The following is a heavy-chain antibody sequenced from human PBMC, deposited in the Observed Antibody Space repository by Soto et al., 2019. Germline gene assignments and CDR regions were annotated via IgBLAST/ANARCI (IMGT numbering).Heavy chain of an antibody. Sequence: ASETLSLTCAVYGGSFSGYYWSWIRQPPGKGLEWIGEINHSGSTNCNPSLKSRVTISVDTSKNQFSLKLSSVTAADTAVYYCARGAWFGELSWFDPWGQGTLVTVSS. CDR2: INHSGST. D-gene: IGHD3-10*01. CDR3: ARGAWFGELSWFDP. CDR1: GGSFSGYY. V-gene: IGHV4-34*01. J-gene: IGHJ5*02.